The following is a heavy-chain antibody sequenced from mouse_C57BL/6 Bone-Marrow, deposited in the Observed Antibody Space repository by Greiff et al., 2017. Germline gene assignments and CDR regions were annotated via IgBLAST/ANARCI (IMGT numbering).Heavy chain of an antibody. D-gene: IGHD2-1*01. V-gene: IGHV1-63*01. CDR2: IYPGGGYT. CDR1: GYTFTNYW. CDR3: ARSSPYGNYEG. Sequence: QVQLQQSGAELVRPGTSVKMSCKASGYTFTNYWIGWAKQRPGHGLEWIGDIYPGGGYTNYNEKFKGKATLTADKSSSTAYMQFSSLTSEDSAIYYCARSSPYGNYEGWGQGTTLTVSS. J-gene: IGHJ2*01.